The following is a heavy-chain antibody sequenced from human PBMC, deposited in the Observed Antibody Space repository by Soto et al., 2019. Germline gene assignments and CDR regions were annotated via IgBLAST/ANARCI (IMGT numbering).Heavy chain of an antibody. D-gene: IGHD3-9*01. V-gene: IGHV3-53*01. CDR3: ARTGYYRYFDY. Sequence: GGPLRLSCAASGFTVSSNYMSWVRQAPGKGLEWVSVIYSGGSTYYADSVKGRFTISRDNSKNTLYLQMNSLRAEDTAVYYCARTGYYRYFDYWGQGTLVTVSS. CDR1: GFTVSSNY. CDR2: IYSGGST. J-gene: IGHJ4*02.